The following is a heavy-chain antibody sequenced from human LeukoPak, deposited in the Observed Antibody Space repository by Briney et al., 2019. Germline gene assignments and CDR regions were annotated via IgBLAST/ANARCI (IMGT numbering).Heavy chain of an antibody. CDR3: AKTSGPTDY. CDR1: GFTFSNYA. V-gene: IGHV3-23*01. Sequence: GGSLRLSCAASGFTFSNYAMSWVRQAPGKGLEWVSAIGNSGGSTYYTDSVKGRFTISRDNSKNTLYLQMNSLRAEDTAVYYCAKTSGPTDYWGQGTLVTVSS. J-gene: IGHJ4*02. D-gene: IGHD3-10*01. CDR2: IGNSGGST.